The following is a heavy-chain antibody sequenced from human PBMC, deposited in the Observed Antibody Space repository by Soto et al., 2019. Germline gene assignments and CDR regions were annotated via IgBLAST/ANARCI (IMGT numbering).Heavy chain of an antibody. CDR1: GRSFSGYY. Sequence: TSETLSLTCAVYGRSFSGYYWSWIRQPPGKGLEWIGEINHSGSTNYNPSLKSRVTISVDTSKNQFSLKLSSVTAADTAVYYCARRGLGHDFWSGYSYYYYYMDVWGKGTTVTVSS. D-gene: IGHD3-3*01. J-gene: IGHJ6*03. CDR2: INHSGST. CDR3: ARRGLGHDFWSGYSYYYYYMDV. V-gene: IGHV4-34*01.